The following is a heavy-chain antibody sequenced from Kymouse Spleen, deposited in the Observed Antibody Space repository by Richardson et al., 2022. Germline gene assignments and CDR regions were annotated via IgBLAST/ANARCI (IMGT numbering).Heavy chain of an antibody. V-gene: IGHV4-34*01. D-gene: IGHD3-10*01. CDR3: ARGGITMVRGVMGYYYYGMDV. J-gene: IGHJ6*02. CDR1: GGSFSGYY. Sequence: QVQLQQWGAGLLKPSETLSLTCAVYGGSFSGYYWSWIRQPPGKGLEWIGEINHSGSTNYNPSLKSRVTISVDTSKNQFSLKLSSVTAADTAVYYCARGGITMVRGVMGYYYYGMDVWGQGTTVTVSS. CDR2: INHSGST.